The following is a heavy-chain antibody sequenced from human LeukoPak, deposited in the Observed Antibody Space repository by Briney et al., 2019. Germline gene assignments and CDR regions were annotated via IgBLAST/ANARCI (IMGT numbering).Heavy chain of an antibody. CDR1: GFTFSSYA. Sequence: GGSLRLSCAASGFTFSSYAMHWVRQAPGKGLEWVAVISYDGSNKYYADSVKGRFTISRDNSKYTLYLQMNSLRAEDTAVYYCAELGITMIGGVWGKGTTVTISS. V-gene: IGHV3-30*04. J-gene: IGHJ6*04. CDR2: ISYDGSNK. D-gene: IGHD3-10*02. CDR3: AELGITMIGGV.